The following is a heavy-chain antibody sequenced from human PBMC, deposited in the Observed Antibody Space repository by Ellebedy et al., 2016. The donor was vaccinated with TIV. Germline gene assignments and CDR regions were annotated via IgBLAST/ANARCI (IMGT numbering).Heavy chain of an antibody. V-gene: IGHV3-30*18. J-gene: IGHJ4*02. CDR1: GFMFNTYA. Sequence: GESLKISCAASGFMFNTYAMHWVRQAPGKGLEWVAIISYYSGNKFYTDSVKGRFTVSRDNAKNTLYLHLNGLRVEDTAIYYCAKAGGGGAPDDYWGQGTLVTVSS. CDR3: AKAGGGGAPDDY. CDR2: ISYYSGNK. D-gene: IGHD1-26*01.